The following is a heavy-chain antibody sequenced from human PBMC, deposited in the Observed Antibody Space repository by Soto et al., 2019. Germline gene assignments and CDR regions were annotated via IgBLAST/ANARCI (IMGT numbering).Heavy chain of an antibody. Sequence: SETLSLTCTVSGGSINTFYWSWVRQPAGKGLEWIGRIFSSGSTSFNPSLESRVAMSVDTSKNHLSLNLSSVTAADMAVYYCAREGSYSAYNFAHGIQLWSFDFWGQGALVTVSS. D-gene: IGHD5-12*01. CDR3: AREGSYSAYNFAHGIQLWSFDF. CDR2: IFSSGST. CDR1: GGSINTFY. J-gene: IGHJ4*02. V-gene: IGHV4-4*07.